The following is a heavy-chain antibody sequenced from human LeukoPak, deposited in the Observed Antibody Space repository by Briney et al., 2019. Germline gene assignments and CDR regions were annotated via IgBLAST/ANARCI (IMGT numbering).Heavy chain of an antibody. CDR1: GGTFSSYA. J-gene: IGHJ3*02. CDR2: IIPIFGTE. CDR3: ARGFGVVISGAFDI. Sequence: ASVKVSCKASGGTFSSYAIGWVRQAPGQGLEWMGGIIPIFGTENYAQKFQGRVTITADESTSTAYMELSSLRSEDTAVYYCARGFGVVISGAFDIWGQGTMVTVSS. V-gene: IGHV1-69*13. D-gene: IGHD3-3*01.